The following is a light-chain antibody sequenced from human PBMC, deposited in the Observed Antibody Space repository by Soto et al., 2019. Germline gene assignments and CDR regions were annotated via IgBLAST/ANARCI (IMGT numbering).Light chain of an antibody. Sequence: QSVLTQPRSVSASPGQSVTISCTGTSSNVGGYNYVSWYQQNPGKAPKLMIYDATKRPSGVPDRFSGSKSGNAASLTISGLQAEDEADYYCCSYAARYTLLFGGGTKLTVL. CDR2: DAT. V-gene: IGLV2-11*01. J-gene: IGLJ2*01. CDR1: SSNVGGYNY. CDR3: CSYAARYTLL.